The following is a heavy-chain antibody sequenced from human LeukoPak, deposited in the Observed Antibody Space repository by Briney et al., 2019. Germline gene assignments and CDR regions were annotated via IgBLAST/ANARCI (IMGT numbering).Heavy chain of an antibody. CDR3: AKELRTYDSSGYFDY. D-gene: IGHD3-22*01. Sequence: GGSLRLSCAASGFIFSSFDINWVRQAPGKGLEWVSTISSNGGSTYYADSVKGRFTISRDNSKSTLYLQMNSLRGEDTAVYYCAKELRTYDSSGYFDYWGQGTLVTVSS. CDR1: GFIFSSFD. V-gene: IGHV3-23*01. CDR2: ISSNGGST. J-gene: IGHJ4*02.